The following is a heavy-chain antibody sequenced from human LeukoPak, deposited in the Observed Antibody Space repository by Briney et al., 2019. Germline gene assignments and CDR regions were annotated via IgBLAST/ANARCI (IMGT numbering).Heavy chain of an antibody. V-gene: IGHV4-59*11. CDR3: ARGLGSHSSRQDY. CDR1: GGSTSSHY. CDR2: IYYTGST. J-gene: IGHJ4*02. Sequence: SETLSLICTVSGGSTSSHYWSWIRQPPGKGLEWIGYIYYTGSTNYNPSLKSRVTILVDTAKNSFSLKLSSVTAADTAVYYCARGLGSHSSRQDYWGQGTLVTVSS. D-gene: IGHD6-13*01.